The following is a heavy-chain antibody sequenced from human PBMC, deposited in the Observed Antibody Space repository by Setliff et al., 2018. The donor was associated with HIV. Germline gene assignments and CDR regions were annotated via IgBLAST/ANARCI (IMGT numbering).Heavy chain of an antibody. CDR3: ARGVPADAYAFDI. J-gene: IGHJ3*02. V-gene: IGHV1-18*01. Sequence: ASVKVSCKASGYSFTSYVFTWVRQAPGQGLEWMGWISAHNGHTDYAQKFQDRVTMSTDTSTTTAFMELRSLKSDDTAVYYCARGVPADAYAFDIWGQGTLVTVS. CDR1: GYSFTSYV. D-gene: IGHD2-2*01. CDR2: ISAHNGHT.